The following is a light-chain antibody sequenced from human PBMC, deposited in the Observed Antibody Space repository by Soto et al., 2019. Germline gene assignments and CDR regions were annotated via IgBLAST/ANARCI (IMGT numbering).Light chain of an antibody. CDR1: QSISGY. CDR2: AAS. Sequence: QMTPSASSLSSSVGDRVTITCRASQSISGYLNWYQQKPGKAPNLLIYAASSLYSGVPSRFSGSGSGTDFTLTITSLQPEDFATYYCQYTDSFPLITFGQGTRLEIK. J-gene: IGKJ5*01. V-gene: IGKV1-39*01. CDR3: QYTDSFPLIT.